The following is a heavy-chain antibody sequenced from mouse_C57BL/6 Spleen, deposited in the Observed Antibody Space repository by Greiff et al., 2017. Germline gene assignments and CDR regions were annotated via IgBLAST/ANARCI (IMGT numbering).Heavy chain of an antibody. V-gene: IGHV7-3*01. D-gene: IGHD1-1*01. CDR2: IRNKANGYTT. Sequence: EVKLVESGGGLVQPGGSLSLSCAASGFTFTDYYMSWVRQPPGKALEWLGFIRNKANGYTTEYSASVKGRFTISRDNSQSILYLQMNALRAEDSATYYCARLDYGSSYAMDYGGQGTSVTVSS. CDR1: GFTFTDYY. J-gene: IGHJ4*01. CDR3: ARLDYGSSYAMDY.